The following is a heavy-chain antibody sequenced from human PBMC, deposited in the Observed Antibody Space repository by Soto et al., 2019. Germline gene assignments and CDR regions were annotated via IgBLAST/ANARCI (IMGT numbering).Heavy chain of an antibody. J-gene: IGHJ6*02. CDR1: GFTFSTYS. Sequence: GGSLRLSCAASGFTFSTYSMNWVRQAPGKGLEWVSCMSSRILTIYYTDSVKGRFTISRDNAKNSLYLQMNSLRDEDTAVYYCARGGSSSDNGMDVWGQGTTVTVSS. V-gene: IGHV3-48*02. CDR3: ARGGSSSDNGMDV. CDR2: MSSRILTI. D-gene: IGHD6-6*01.